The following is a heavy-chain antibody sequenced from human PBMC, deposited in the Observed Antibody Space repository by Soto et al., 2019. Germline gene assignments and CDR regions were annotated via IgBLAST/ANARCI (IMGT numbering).Heavy chain of an antibody. CDR1: CGSFSGYY. D-gene: IGHD5-12*01. CDR2: INHSGST. J-gene: IGHJ4*02. V-gene: IGHV4-34*01. CDR3: ARGPYRRDGYNPFDY. Sequence: PSETLSLTCAVYCGSFSGYYWSWIRQPPGKGLEWIGEINHSGSTNYNPSLKSRVTISVDTSKNQFSLKLSSVTAADTAVYYCARGPYRRDGYNPFDYWGQGTLVTVSS.